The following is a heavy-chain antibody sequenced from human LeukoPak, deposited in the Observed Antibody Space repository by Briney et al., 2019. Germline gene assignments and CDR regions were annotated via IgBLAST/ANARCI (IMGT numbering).Heavy chain of an antibody. J-gene: IGHJ4*02. CDR3: ARDLAGYSGSPGFDY. V-gene: IGHV1-3*01. CDR2: INAGNGNT. CDR1: GYTFTGYY. D-gene: IGHD1-26*01. Sequence: ASVKVSCQASGYTFTGYYIHWVRQAPGQRLEWMGWINAGNGNTKYSQKFQGRVTITRDTSASTAYMELRSLRSDDTAVYYCARDLAGYSGSPGFDYGGKEPLFTVS.